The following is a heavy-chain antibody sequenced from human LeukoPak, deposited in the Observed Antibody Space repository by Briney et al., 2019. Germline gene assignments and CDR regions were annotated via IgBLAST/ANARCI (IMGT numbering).Heavy chain of an antibody. CDR1: GYTFTSYG. D-gene: IGHD4-17*01. V-gene: IGHV1-18*01. J-gene: IGHJ3*02. Sequence: VASVTVSCKASGYTFTSYGISWVRQAPGQGLEWMGWISAYNGNTNYAQKLQGRVTMTTDTSTSTAYMELRSLRSDDTAVYYCARSDYGDLGDAFDIWGQGTMVTVSS. CDR2: ISAYNGNT. CDR3: ARSDYGDLGDAFDI.